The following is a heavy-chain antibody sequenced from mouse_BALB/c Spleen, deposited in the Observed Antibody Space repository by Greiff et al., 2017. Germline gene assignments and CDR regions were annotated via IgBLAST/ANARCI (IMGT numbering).Heavy chain of an antibody. CDR1: GFTFSSYA. D-gene: IGHD1-1*01. J-gene: IGHJ2*01. V-gene: IGHV5-9-3*01. Sequence: EVMLVESGGGLVKPGGSLKLSCAASGFTFSSYAMSWVRQTPEKRLEWVATISSGGSYTYYPDSVKGRFTISRDNATNTLYLQMSSLRSEDTAMYYCARHYYLYYFDYWGQGTTLTVSS. CDR3: ARHYYLYYFDY. CDR2: ISSGGSYT.